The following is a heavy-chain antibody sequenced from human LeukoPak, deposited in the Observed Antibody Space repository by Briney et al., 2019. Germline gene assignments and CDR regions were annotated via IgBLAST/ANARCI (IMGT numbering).Heavy chain of an antibody. Sequence: GGSLRLSCAASGFTFSNHGMHWVRQAPGKGLEWVALIRFDGSHKYYADSVKGRFTISRDNSKNTLYLQMNSLRAEDTAVYYCAEGYDILTGYPLYGDYWGQGTLVTVSS. CDR2: IRFDGSHK. J-gene: IGHJ4*02. V-gene: IGHV3-30*02. D-gene: IGHD3-9*01. CDR3: AEGYDILTGYPLYGDY. CDR1: GFTFSNHG.